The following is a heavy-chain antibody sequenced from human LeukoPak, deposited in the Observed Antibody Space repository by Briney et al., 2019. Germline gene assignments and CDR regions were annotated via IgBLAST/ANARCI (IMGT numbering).Heavy chain of an antibody. CDR1: GFTFSSSA. CDR3: TTDLPLALHCSGGSCYSSYYFDY. CDR2: IKSKTDGGTT. V-gene: IGHV3-15*01. D-gene: IGHD2-15*01. J-gene: IGHJ4*02. Sequence: GGSLRLSCAASGFTFSSSAMSWVRQAPGKGLEWVGRIKSKTDGGTTDYAEPVKGRFTISRDDSKNTLYLQMNSLKTEDTAVYYCTTDLPLALHCSGGSCYSSYYFDYWGQGTLVTVSS.